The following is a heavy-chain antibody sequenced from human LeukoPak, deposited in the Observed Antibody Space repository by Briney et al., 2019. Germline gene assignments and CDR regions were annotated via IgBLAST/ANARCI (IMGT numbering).Heavy chain of an antibody. CDR2: INSDGRTT. CDR3: ARVHSNIVATIRAGGTFDI. CDR1: GFTFSSNW. D-gene: IGHD5-12*01. Sequence: GRSLRLSCAASGFTFSSNWMHWVRQPPGKGLVWVSRINSDGRTTTYADSVKGRFTISRDNAKNTLYLQMNSLRAEDTAVYYCARVHSNIVATIRAGGTFDIWGQGTMVTVSS. V-gene: IGHV3-74*03. J-gene: IGHJ3*02.